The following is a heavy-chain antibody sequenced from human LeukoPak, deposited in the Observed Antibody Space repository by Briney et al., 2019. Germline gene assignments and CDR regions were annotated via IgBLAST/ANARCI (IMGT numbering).Heavy chain of an antibody. CDR2: INFNTGKP. Sequence: GASVKVSCKASGDSLTNSGVTWVRQAPGQGLEYMGWINFNTGKPTYAQAFTGRFVFSLDKSVSTAFLQISSLQTEDTAVYYCARVIKGGTFFYHFYMDGWGKGTTVTVSS. J-gene: IGHJ6*03. D-gene: IGHD1-26*01. CDR3: ARVIKGGTFFYHFYMDG. CDR1: GDSLTNSG. V-gene: IGHV7-4-1*02.